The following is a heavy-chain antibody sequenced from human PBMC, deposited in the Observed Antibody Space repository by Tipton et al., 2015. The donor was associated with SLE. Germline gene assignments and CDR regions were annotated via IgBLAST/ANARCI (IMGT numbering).Heavy chain of an antibody. CDR2: IYYSGST. D-gene: IGHD5-18*01. J-gene: IGHJ4*02. CDR1: GGSISSRSFY. Sequence: TLSLTCTVSGGSISSRSFYWGWLRQPPGKGLEWIGSIYYSGSTYYNPSRKSRVTMSFDTSKNLFSLKLSSVTAADTAAYYCARVDTPMDFDYWGQGTLVTVSS. CDR3: ARVDTPMDFDY. V-gene: IGHV4-39*07.